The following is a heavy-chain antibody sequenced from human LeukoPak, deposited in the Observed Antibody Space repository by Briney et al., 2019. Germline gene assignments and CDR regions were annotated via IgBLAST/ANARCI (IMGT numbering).Heavy chain of an antibody. CDR1: GYTFSDYY. V-gene: IGHV1-2*02. CDR2: FNPNSGGT. CDR3: ARVRTSDAFDI. Sequence: GASVKVSCKASGYTFSDYYMHWVRQAPGQGLEWMGWFNPNSGGTKYAQKFQGRVNMTRDTSISTAYMELSRLTSDDTAVYYCARVRTSDAFDIWGQGTMVTVSS. D-gene: IGHD6-6*01. J-gene: IGHJ3*02.